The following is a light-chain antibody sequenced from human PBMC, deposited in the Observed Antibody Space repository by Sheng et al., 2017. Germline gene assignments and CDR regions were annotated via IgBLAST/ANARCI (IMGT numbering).Light chain of an antibody. CDR1: QSVSSTY. J-gene: IGKJ1*01. CDR2: GVS. V-gene: IGKV3-20*01. CDR3: QQYYSSPET. Sequence: EIVLTQSPGTLSLSPGERATLFCRASQSVSSTYLAWYQQKPGQAPRLLIYGVSSRATGIPDKFSGSGSGTDFTLSINRLEPEDFAVYFCQQYYSSPETFGQGTKVDIK.